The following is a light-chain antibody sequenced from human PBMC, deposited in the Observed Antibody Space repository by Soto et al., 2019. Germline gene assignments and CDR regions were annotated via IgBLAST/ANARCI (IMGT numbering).Light chain of an antibody. CDR1: QGISNY. J-gene: IGKJ2*01. CDR2: AAS. Sequence: DIQMTQSPSSLSASVGDTVTITCRASQGISNYLDWYQQKPGKVPKLLIYAASTLQSGVTSRFSVSGSGTDFTLTISSLQPDDVANYYCQKYNSAPRTFGKGTELEIK. V-gene: IGKV1-27*01. CDR3: QKYNSAPRT.